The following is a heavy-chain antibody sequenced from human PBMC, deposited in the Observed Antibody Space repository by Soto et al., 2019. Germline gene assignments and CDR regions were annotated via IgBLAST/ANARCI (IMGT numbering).Heavy chain of an antibody. Sequence: QVQLQQWGAGLLKPSETLSLTCAVYGGSFSGYYWSWIRQPPGKGLEWIGEINHSGSTNYNPSLKSRVTISVDTSRIHFSLTLSSVTAADTAVYYCARFRLDYYYGMDVWGQGTTVTVSS. D-gene: IGHD3-9*01. CDR2: INHSGST. CDR3: ARFRLDYYYGMDV. V-gene: IGHV4-34*01. J-gene: IGHJ6*02. CDR1: GGSFSGYY.